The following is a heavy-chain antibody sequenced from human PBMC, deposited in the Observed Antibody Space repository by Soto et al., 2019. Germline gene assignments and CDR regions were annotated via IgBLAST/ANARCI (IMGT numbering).Heavy chain of an antibody. CDR1: GYTFTSYD. D-gene: IGHD7-27*01. CDR2: MNPNSGNT. Sequence: QVQLVQSGAEVKKPGASVKVSCKASGYTFTSYDINWVRQATGQGFEWMGWMNPNSGNTGYAQKFQGRVTXTXXTSITTAYMELSSLRSEDTAVYYWARSPRNWGFDYWGLGTLVTVSS. CDR3: ARSPRNWGFDY. V-gene: IGHV1-8*01. J-gene: IGHJ4*02.